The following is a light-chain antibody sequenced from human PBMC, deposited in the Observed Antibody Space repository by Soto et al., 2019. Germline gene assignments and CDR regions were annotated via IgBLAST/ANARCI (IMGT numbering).Light chain of an antibody. CDR1: QTISNY. V-gene: IGKV1-39*01. CDR3: QQSYSGLYT. CDR2: TAA. Sequence: DIQMTQSPPSLSASVGDRVTITCRASQTISNYLNWYQQKSGQAPKLLIYTAASLQSGVPSRFSGSGSGTDFTLTIRSLQPEDFATYYCQQSYSGLYTFGQGTQLEIK. J-gene: IGKJ2*01.